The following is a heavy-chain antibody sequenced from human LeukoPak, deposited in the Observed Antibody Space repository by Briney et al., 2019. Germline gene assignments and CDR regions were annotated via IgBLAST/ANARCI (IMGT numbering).Heavy chain of an antibody. J-gene: IGHJ6*03. V-gene: IGHV4-4*02. D-gene: IGHD5-12*01. CDR2: IYHSGST. CDR1: GGSISSSNW. CDR3: ARANSGVSSAYYYYYMDV. Sequence: SETLSLTCAVSGGSISSSNWWSWVRQPPGKGLEWIGEIYHSGSTNYNPSLKSRVTIPVDKSKNQFSLKLSSVTAADTAVYYCARANSGVSSAYYYYYMDVWGKGTTVTVSS.